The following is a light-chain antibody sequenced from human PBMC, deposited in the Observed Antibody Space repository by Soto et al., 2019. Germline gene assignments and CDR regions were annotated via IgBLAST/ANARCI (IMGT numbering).Light chain of an antibody. J-gene: IGKJ3*01. Sequence: EIVMTQSPATLSVSPGERATLSCRASQSVSSNLAWYQQKPGQAPRLLIYGASTRATGIPVRFSGSGSGTEFTLTISSLQSEDFAVYYCRQYNNWPFTFGPGTKVDIK. V-gene: IGKV3-15*01. CDR1: QSVSSN. CDR2: GAS. CDR3: RQYNNWPFT.